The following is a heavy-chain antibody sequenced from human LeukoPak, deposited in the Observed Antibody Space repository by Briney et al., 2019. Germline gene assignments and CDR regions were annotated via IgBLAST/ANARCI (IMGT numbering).Heavy chain of an antibody. Sequence: SETLSLTCTVSGGSISSYYWSWIRQPPGKGLEWIGYIYYSGSTNYNPSLKSRVTISVDTSKNQFPLKLSSVTAADTAVYYCARNGVGYFDWLFPFDYWGQGTLVTVSS. V-gene: IGHV4-59*08. CDR1: GGSISSYY. CDR2: IYYSGST. CDR3: ARNGVGYFDWLFPFDY. D-gene: IGHD3-9*01. J-gene: IGHJ4*02.